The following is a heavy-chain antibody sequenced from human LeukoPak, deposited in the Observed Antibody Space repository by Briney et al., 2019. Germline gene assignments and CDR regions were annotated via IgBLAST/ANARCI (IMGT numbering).Heavy chain of an antibody. J-gene: IGHJ5*02. D-gene: IGHD1-1*01. CDR2: IYYSGST. CDR3: ARRDPNWVGFDP. Sequence: KPSETLSLTCTVSGGSISSSSYYWGWIRQPPGKGLEWIGSIYYSGSTYYNPSLKSRVTISVDTSKNQFSLKLSSVTAADTAVYYCARRDPNWVGFDPWGQGTLVTVSS. CDR1: GGSISSSSYY. V-gene: IGHV4-39*01.